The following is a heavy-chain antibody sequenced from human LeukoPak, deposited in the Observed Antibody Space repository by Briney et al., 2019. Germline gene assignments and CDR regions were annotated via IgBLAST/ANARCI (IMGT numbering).Heavy chain of an antibody. CDR3: AAAYRYFYDRGGSFPY. Sequence: SVKVSYLRSVFSFTTSAMQWVQQARGQRLEWIGWIVVGSGNTNYAQKFQERVTITRDMSTSTAYMELSSLRSEDTAVYYCAAAYRYFYDRGGSFPYGGQGTLVTVSS. J-gene: IGHJ4*02. D-gene: IGHD3-22*01. CDR2: IVVGSGNT. V-gene: IGHV1-58*02. CDR1: VFSFTTSA.